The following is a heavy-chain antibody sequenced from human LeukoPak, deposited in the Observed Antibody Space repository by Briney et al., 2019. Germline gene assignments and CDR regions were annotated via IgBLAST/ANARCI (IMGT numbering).Heavy chain of an antibody. Sequence: GESLKISCKGSGYSFTSYLIGWVRQKPGKGLEWMGIIFPGDSDTRYSPSFQGQVTISADKSISTAYLQWSSLKASDTAMYYCARQGHSSGWYYFDYWGQGTLVTVSS. CDR2: IFPGDSDT. CDR3: ARQGHSSGWYYFDY. D-gene: IGHD6-19*01. J-gene: IGHJ4*02. V-gene: IGHV5-51*01. CDR1: GYSFTSYL.